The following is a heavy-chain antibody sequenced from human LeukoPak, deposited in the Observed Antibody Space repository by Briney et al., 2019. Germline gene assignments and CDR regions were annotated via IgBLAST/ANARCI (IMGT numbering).Heavy chain of an antibody. V-gene: IGHV3-30*18. CDR2: ISYDGSNK. CDR1: GFTFSSYG. D-gene: IGHD3-9*01. Sequence: GALRLSCAASGFTFSSYGMHWVRQAPGKGLEWVAVISYDGSNKYYADSVKGRFTISRDNSKNTLYLQMNSLRAEDTAVYYCAKDLDMDILTGYYTYYYYGMDVWGQGTTVTVS. CDR3: AKDLDMDILTGYYTYYYYGMDV. J-gene: IGHJ6*02.